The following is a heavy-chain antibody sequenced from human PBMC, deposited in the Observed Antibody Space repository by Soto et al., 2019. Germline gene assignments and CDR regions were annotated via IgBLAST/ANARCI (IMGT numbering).Heavy chain of an antibody. V-gene: IGHV3-11*06. D-gene: IGHD4-17*01. Sequence: GVSLRLSCAASRFTFSDYYMSWIRQAPGKGLEWVSYISSSSSYTNYADSVKGRFTISRDNAKNSLYLQMNSLRAEDTAAYYCARDLHDYGDPRGFDPWGQGTLVTVS. CDR1: RFTFSDYY. J-gene: IGHJ5*02. CDR2: ISSSSSYT. CDR3: ARDLHDYGDPRGFDP.